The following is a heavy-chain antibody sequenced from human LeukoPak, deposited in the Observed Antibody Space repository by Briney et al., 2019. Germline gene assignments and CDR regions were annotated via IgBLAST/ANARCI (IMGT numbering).Heavy chain of an antibody. Sequence: GGSLRLSCAASGLTGSHNYVHWVRQAPGKGLEWVSAIHTSGDTCYADSVKGRFTISRDTSKNTLYLQINSLRVEDTAVYYCIVFGDSNHWGQGTLVTVSS. J-gene: IGHJ5*02. V-gene: IGHV3-53*01. CDR3: IVFGDSNH. CDR2: IHTSGDT. CDR1: GLTGSHNY. D-gene: IGHD4-17*01.